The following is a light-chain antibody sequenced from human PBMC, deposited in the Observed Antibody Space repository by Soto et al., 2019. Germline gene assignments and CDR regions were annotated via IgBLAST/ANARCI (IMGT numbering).Light chain of an antibody. CDR3: QSYDSSLSGSYV. Sequence: QSVLTQPPSVSGAPGQRVTISCTGSSSNIGAGYDVHWYQRLPGTAPKVVIYGNNNRPSGVPDRFSGSKSGPSASLAITGLQAEDEADYYCQSYDSSLSGSYVFGAGTKLTVL. CDR2: GNN. CDR1: SSNIGAGYD. V-gene: IGLV1-40*01. J-gene: IGLJ1*01.